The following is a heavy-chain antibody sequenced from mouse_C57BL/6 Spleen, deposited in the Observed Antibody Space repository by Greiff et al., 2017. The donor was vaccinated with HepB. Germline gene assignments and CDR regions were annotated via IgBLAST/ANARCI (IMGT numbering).Heavy chain of an antibody. CDR1: GYAFSSSW. CDR2: IYPGDGDT. V-gene: IGHV1-82*01. J-gene: IGHJ4*01. D-gene: IGHD1-1*01. CDR3: AKNPPYYGSSYYAMDY. Sequence: QVTLKVCGPELVKPGASVKISCKASGYAFSSSWMNWVKQRPGKGLEWIGRIYPGDGDTNYNGKFKGKATLTADKSSSTAYMQLSSLTSEDSAVYFCAKNPPYYGSSYYAMDYWGQGTSVTVSS.